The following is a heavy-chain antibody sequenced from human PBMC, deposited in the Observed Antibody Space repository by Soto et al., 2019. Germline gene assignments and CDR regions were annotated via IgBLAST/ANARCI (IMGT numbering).Heavy chain of an antibody. J-gene: IGHJ3*02. V-gene: IGHV1-2*04. CDR1: GYTFTGYY. CDR2: INPNSGGT. CDR3: ARGGEDDDFDI. D-gene: IGHD3-16*01. Sequence: ASVKVSCKASGYTFTGYYLHWVRQAPGQGLEWMGWINPNSGGTLYAETFQDSVTMTRDTSIRTAFMDLGRLTSDDTAVYYCARGGEDDDFDIWGQGTLVTVSS.